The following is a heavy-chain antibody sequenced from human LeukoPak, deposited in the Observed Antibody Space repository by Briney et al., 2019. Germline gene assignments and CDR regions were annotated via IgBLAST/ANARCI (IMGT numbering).Heavy chain of an antibody. CDR1: GFTFSSYW. CDR2: IKQDGSEK. V-gene: IGHV3-7*01. CDR3: ASRYYGSGSYRGPKRDDYYYYGMDV. J-gene: IGHJ6*02. D-gene: IGHD3-10*01. Sequence: GGSLRLSCAASGFTFSSYWMSWVRQAPGKGLEWVANIKQDGSEKYYVDSVKGRFTISRDNAKNSLYLQMNSLRAEDTAVYYCASRYYGSGSYRGPKRDDYYYYGMDVWGQGTTVTVSS.